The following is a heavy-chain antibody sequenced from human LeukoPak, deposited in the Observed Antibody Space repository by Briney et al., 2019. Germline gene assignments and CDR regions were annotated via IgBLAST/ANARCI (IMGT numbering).Heavy chain of an antibody. Sequence: GGSLTLSCAASGFTFSSYGMLWVGQAPGKGLAWVAVIWYDGSNKYHADSVKGRFTISRDNSKNTLYLQMNSLRAEDAAVYYCARDQGDYGDPFETFDYWGQGTLVTVSS. CDR3: ARDQGDYGDPFETFDY. J-gene: IGHJ4*02. D-gene: IGHD4-17*01. CDR2: IWYDGSNK. CDR1: GFTFSSYG. V-gene: IGHV3-33*01.